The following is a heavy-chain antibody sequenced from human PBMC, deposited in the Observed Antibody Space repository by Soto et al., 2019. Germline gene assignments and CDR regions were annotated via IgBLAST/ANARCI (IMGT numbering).Heavy chain of an antibody. Sequence: QVQLQQWGAGLLKPSETLSLTCGVHGESLSGYYWTWIRQPPGRGLEWIGEINPGRNTNYNPSLKXXVXXSTDTSENHFSLNLTSVTAADTAIYYCARSHYGGWAAGFDPWGQGTRVTISS. CDR2: INPGRNT. V-gene: IGHV4-34*01. D-gene: IGHD3-10*01. J-gene: IGHJ5*02. CDR1: GESLSGYY. CDR3: ARSHYGGWAAGFDP.